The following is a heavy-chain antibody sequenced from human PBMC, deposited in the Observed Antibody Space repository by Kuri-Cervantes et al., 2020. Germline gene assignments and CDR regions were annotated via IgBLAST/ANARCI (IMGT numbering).Heavy chain of an antibody. J-gene: IGHJ6*02. CDR2: LYSGGNT. D-gene: IGHD6-13*01. CDR1: GFTVSTSY. CDR3: ARDREGMSGMDV. V-gene: IGHV3-53*01. Sequence: GGSLRLSCAASGFTVSTSYMSWVRQAPGKGLEWVSTLYSGGNTYYADSVRGRFTISRDNSKNTLYLQMNSLRVDDTAVYYCARDREGMSGMDVWGQRTTVTVSS.